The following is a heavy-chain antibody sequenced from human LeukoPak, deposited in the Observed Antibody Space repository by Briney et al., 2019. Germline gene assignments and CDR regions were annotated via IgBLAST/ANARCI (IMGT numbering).Heavy chain of an antibody. J-gene: IGHJ4*02. CDR2: ISSSSRYI. V-gene: IGHV3-21*06. Sequence: PGGSLRLSCAASGFTFSSYTMNWVRQAPGKGLEWVAFISSSSRYIYYADSVKGRFTVSRDNAKDSLYLQMSSLRAEDTAVYYCARDNWNLLFGGQGTLVTVSS. CDR3: ARDNWNLLF. CDR1: GFTFSSYT. D-gene: IGHD1-7*01.